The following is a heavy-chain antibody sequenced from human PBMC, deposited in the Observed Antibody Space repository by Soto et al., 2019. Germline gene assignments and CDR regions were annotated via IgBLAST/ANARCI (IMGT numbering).Heavy chain of an antibody. J-gene: IGHJ4*02. Sequence: QVQLVESGGGVVQPGRSLRLSCAASGFTFSSYGMHWVRQAPGKGLEWVAVISYDGSNKYYADSVKGRFTISRDNSKSTLYLQMNSLRAEDTAVYYCARSPYSVSCLAYFDYWGQGTLVSVSS. CDR1: GFTFSSYG. D-gene: IGHD1-26*01. V-gene: IGHV3-30*03. CDR2: ISYDGSNK. CDR3: ARSPYSVSCLAYFDY.